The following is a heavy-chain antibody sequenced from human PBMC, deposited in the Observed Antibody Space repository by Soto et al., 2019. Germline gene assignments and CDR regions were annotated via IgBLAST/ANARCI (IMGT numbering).Heavy chain of an antibody. V-gene: IGHV2-5*02. Sequence: QITLKESGPTLVTPTQTLTLTCSFSGFSLQTNGAGVGWIRQPPGKALEWLALIYWDDDKRYSPSLRTRLTISKHLSKNLGVLTMTTTGPGATATYYCANRDPPFRANSNGGWFDPWGQGTLVTVSS. CDR3: ANRDPPFRANSNGGWFDP. CDR2: IYWDDDK. D-gene: IGHD1-1*01. J-gene: IGHJ5*02. CDR1: GFSLQTNGAG.